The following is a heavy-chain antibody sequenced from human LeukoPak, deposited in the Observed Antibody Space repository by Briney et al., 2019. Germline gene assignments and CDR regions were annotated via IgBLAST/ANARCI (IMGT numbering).Heavy chain of an antibody. CDR2: IKQDGSEK. Sequence: GGPLRLSCAASGFTFSSYWMSWVRQAPGKGLEWVANIKQDGSEKYYVDSVKGRFTISRDNAKNSLYLQMNSLRAEDTAVYYCALGYDILTGYYWGQGTLVTVSS. CDR3: ALGYDILTGYY. J-gene: IGHJ4*02. CDR1: GFTFSSYW. V-gene: IGHV3-7*01. D-gene: IGHD3-9*01.